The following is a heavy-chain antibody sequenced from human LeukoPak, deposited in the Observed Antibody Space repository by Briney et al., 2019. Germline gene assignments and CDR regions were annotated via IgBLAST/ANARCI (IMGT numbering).Heavy chain of an antibody. CDR3: ARDLAKVVYYDSYGYYLGD. V-gene: IGHV1-2*02. CDR1: GYTFTGYY. Sequence: EASVKVSCKASGYTFTGYYMHWVRQAPGQGLEWMRWINPNSGGTNYAQKFQGRVTMTRDTSISTAYMELSSLRSEDTAVYYCARDLAKVVYYDSYGYYLGDWGQGTLLSVSS. CDR2: INPNSGGT. D-gene: IGHD3-22*01. J-gene: IGHJ4*02.